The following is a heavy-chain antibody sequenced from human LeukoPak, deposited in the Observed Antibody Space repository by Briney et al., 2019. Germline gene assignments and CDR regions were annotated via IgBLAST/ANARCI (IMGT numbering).Heavy chain of an antibody. D-gene: IGHD5-18*01. CDR2: TSYSGSA. Sequence: SETLSLTCTVSGGSISSGDHYWSWIRQSPGRGLESIAYTSYSGSAYYNPSLMSRITMSVDTSKNQFSLKLTSVTAADTAVYYCARGRGYGYGIDYWGKGTLVTVSS. CDR1: GGSISSGDHY. CDR3: ARGRGYGYGIDY. J-gene: IGHJ4*02. V-gene: IGHV4-30-4*01.